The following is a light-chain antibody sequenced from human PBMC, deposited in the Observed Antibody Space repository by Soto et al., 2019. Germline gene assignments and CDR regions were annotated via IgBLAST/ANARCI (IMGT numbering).Light chain of an antibody. J-gene: IGKJ1*01. CDR1: QSVSSSY. CDR2: GAS. CDR3: QQYGSSTGT. Sequence: EIVLTQSPGTLSLSPGERATLSCRASQSVSSSYLAWYQQKPGQAPRLLIYGASSRATGIPDRFSGSGSGTDFTLTISRLEPEEFAVYYCQQYGSSTGTCGQGTKVDIK. V-gene: IGKV3-20*01.